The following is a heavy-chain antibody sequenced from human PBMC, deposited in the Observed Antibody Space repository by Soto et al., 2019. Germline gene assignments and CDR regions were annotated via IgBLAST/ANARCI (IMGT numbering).Heavy chain of an antibody. CDR2: ISGSGGST. Sequence: GGSLRLSCAASGFTFSSYAMSWVRQAPGKGLEWVSAISGSGGSTYYADSVKGRFTISRDNSKNTLYLQMNSLRAEDTAVYYCAKGSITIFGVVIPRSEYAFDIWGQGTMVTVSS. V-gene: IGHV3-23*01. J-gene: IGHJ3*02. CDR1: GFTFSSYA. D-gene: IGHD3-3*01. CDR3: AKGSITIFGVVIPRSEYAFDI.